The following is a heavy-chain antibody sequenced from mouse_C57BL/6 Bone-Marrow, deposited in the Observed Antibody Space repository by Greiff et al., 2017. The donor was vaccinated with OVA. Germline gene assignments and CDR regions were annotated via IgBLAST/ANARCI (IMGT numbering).Heavy chain of an antibody. CDR2: IWSDGST. CDR1: GFSLPSYG. V-gene: IGHV2-6*03. J-gene: IGHJ4*01. CDR3: ARRYYAMDY. Sequence: QVQLKESGPGLVAPSQSLSITCTVSGFSLPSYGVHWVRQPPGKGLEWLVVIWSDGSTTYNSALISRLCISKDNSQRQVFVKMNSLQTDDTAMYYCARRYYAMDYWGQGTSVTVSS.